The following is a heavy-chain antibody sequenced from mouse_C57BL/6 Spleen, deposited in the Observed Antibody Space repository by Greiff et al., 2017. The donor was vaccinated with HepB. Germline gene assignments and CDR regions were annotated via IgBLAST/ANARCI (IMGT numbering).Heavy chain of an antibody. CDR1: GYTFTSYG. CDR2: IYIGNGYT. V-gene: IGHV1-58*01. D-gene: IGHD3-1*01. J-gene: IGHJ4*01. CDR3: ARGKLTRDGEGHAMDY. Sequence: VQLQQSGAELVRPGSSVKMSCKTSGYTFTSYGINWVKQRPGQGLEWIGYIYIGNGYTEYNKKFKGKATLTADTSSSTAYMQLSSLTSEDSAIYVCARGKLTRDGEGHAMDYWGQGTSVTVSS.